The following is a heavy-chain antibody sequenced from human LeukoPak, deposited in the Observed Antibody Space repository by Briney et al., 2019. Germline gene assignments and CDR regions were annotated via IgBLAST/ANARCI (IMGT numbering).Heavy chain of an antibody. V-gene: IGHV4-59*01. CDR3: ARVKGQQLVDY. J-gene: IGHJ4*02. CDR1: GGSIRSYY. CDR2: IYYSGST. D-gene: IGHD6-13*01. Sequence: PSETLSLTCTVSGGSIRSYYWSWIRQPPGKGLEWIGYIYYSGSTNYNPSLKSRVTISVDTSKNQFSLKLSSVTAADTAVYYCARVKGQQLVDYWGQGTLVTVSS.